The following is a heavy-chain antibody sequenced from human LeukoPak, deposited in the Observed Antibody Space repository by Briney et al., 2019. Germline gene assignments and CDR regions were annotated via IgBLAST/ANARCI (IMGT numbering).Heavy chain of an antibody. D-gene: IGHD3-10*01. CDR2: IYYSGTT. J-gene: IGHJ4*02. V-gene: IGHV4-59*01. Sequence: SETLSLTCTVSGGSINSYYWSWIRQPPGKGLEWIGYIYYSGTTSYNPSLKSRVTISVDTSKNQFSLKLSSVTAADTAVYYCARENRVTLVRGVIDYWGQGTLVTVSS. CDR1: GGSINSYY. CDR3: ARENRVTLVRGVIDY.